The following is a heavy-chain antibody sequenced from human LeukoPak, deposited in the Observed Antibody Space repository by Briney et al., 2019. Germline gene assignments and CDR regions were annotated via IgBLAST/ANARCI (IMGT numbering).Heavy chain of an antibody. CDR1: GYSISSGYY. D-gene: IGHD7-27*01. Sequence: PSETLSLTCTVSGYSISSGYYWGWIRQPPGKGLEWIGSIYHSGNTYYNPSLQSRVTISVDTSKNQFSLKLSSVTAADTAVYYCARDLGDAFDIWGQGTMVTVSS. J-gene: IGHJ3*02. V-gene: IGHV4-38-2*02. CDR3: ARDLGDAFDI. CDR2: IYHSGNT.